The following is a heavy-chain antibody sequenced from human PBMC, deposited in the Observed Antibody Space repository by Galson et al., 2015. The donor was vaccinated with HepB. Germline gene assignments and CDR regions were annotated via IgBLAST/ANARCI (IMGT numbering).Heavy chain of an antibody. CDR1: GYTFTSYA. Sequence: SVKVSCKASGYTFTSYAMNWVRQAPGQGLEWMGWINTNTGNPTYAQGFTGRFVFSLDTSVSTAYLQISSLKAEDTAVYYCARDDCSSTSCYGGAFDIWGQGTMVTVSS. J-gene: IGHJ3*02. D-gene: IGHD2-2*01. V-gene: IGHV7-4-1*02. CDR3: ARDDCSSTSCYGGAFDI. CDR2: INTNTGNP.